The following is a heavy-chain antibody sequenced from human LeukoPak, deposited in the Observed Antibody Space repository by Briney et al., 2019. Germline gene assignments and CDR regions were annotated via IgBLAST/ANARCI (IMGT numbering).Heavy chain of an antibody. CDR3: ARGRNYYDSSGYYYEGDAFDI. CDR2: MSGYNGNT. Sequence: ASVKVSCKASGDTFSSYGISWVRQAPGQGLEWMGWMSGYNGNTNYAQKVQGRVSMTTDTSTSTAYMELRSLRSDDTAVYYCARGRNYYDSSGYYYEGDAFDIWGQGTMVTVSS. V-gene: IGHV1-18*01. J-gene: IGHJ3*02. D-gene: IGHD3-22*01. CDR1: GDTFSSYG.